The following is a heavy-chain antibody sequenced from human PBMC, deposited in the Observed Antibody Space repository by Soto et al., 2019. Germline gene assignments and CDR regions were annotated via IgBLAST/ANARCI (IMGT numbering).Heavy chain of an antibody. CDR3: SRGIPTSPFDS. Sequence: QVQLQESGPGLVKPSQTLSLTCTVSGGSITSGGFFWSWIRQHPGKGLEWIGHIYYSGSTSYNPSLKNRLTISLDAAKNQFSLMLISLTVADTAVYYCSRGIPTSPFDSWGQGTLVTVSS. CDR2: IYYSGST. CDR1: GGSITSGGFF. V-gene: IGHV4-31*03. J-gene: IGHJ4*02. D-gene: IGHD2-21*01.